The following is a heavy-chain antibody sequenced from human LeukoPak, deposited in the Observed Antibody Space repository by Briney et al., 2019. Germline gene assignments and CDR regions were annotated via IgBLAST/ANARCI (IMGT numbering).Heavy chain of an antibody. Sequence: NTGGSLRLSCAVSGFTFSDYYMSWIRQAPGKGLEWVSYISSGGSTISHADSVKGRFTISRDNSKNTLYLQMNSLRAEDTAVYYCAKNRVLLWFGELSGWYFDYWGQGTLVTVSS. J-gene: IGHJ4*02. CDR1: GFTFSDYY. CDR3: AKNRVLLWFGELSGWYFDY. D-gene: IGHD3-10*01. CDR2: ISSGGSTI. V-gene: IGHV3-11*01.